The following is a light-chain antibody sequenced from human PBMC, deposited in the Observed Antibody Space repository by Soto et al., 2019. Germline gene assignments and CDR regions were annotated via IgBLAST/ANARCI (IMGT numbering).Light chain of an antibody. CDR3: QQYDDSPWT. Sequence: EIVMTQSAATVSVSPGERATLSCRASQSVSSNLAWYQEKPGQAPRLLIYGASSRATGIPDRFSGSGSGTDFTLTISRLEPEDFAVYYCQQYDDSPWTFGQGTKV. J-gene: IGKJ1*01. CDR2: GAS. V-gene: IGKV3-20*01. CDR1: QSVSSN.